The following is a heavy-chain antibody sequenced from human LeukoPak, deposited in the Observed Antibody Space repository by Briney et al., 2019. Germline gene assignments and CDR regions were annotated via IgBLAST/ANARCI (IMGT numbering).Heavy chain of an antibody. D-gene: IGHD2-21*02. CDR3: AKEVDCPSDCLFFHS. CDR2: INRRGHT. CDR1: GFTFDRFT. Sequence: GGSLRLSCAASGFTFDRFTIHWVRHTPGKGLEWVSLINRRGHTFYADSVEGRFTISRDNSRNSVFLQMNSLRPEDTALYHCAKEVDCPSDCLFFHSWGQGTLVTVSS. J-gene: IGHJ4*02. V-gene: IGHV3-43*01.